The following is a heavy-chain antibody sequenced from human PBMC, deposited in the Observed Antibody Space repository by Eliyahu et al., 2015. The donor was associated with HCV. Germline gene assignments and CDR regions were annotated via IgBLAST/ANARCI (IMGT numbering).Heavy chain of an antibody. J-gene: IGHJ2*01. CDR1: GGSISSXS. CDR3: ARDQYCSGGTCYSGYFDL. CDR2: VYASGST. Sequence: QVQLQESGPGLVKPSETLSLTCAVSGGSISSXSWSWVRQPAGHGLEWIGHVYASGSTNFNPSLKSRVSMSVDTSKNQFSLTLTSVTAADTAVYHCARDQYCSGGTCYSGYFDLWGRGTLVTVSS. V-gene: IGHV4-4*07. D-gene: IGHD2-15*01.